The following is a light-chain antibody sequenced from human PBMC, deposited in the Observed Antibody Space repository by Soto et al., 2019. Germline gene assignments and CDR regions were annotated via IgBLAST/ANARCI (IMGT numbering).Light chain of an antibody. J-gene: IGKJ1*01. CDR3: QQYNKWPRT. CDR2: GAS. V-gene: IGKV3D-15*01. Sequence: EIVMTQSPATLSVSPGERDTLSCRASQSVNIHLAWYQQKPGQAPRLLIYGASARATGIPAKFSGSGSGTEFTLTISSLQSEDFAVYYCQQYNKWPRTFGQGTKVDIK. CDR1: QSVNIH.